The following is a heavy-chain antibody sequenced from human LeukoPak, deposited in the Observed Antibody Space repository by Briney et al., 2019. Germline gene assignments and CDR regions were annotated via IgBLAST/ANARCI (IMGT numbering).Heavy chain of an antibody. Sequence: PGGSLRLSCAASGFAFSSYSMNWVRQAPGKGLEWVSSISSSSSYIYYADSVKGRFTISRDNAKNSLYLQMNSLRAEDTAVYYCARDGIAVATLDYWGQGTLVTVSS. J-gene: IGHJ4*02. CDR2: ISSSSSYI. CDR1: GFAFSSYS. D-gene: IGHD6-19*01. V-gene: IGHV3-21*01. CDR3: ARDGIAVATLDY.